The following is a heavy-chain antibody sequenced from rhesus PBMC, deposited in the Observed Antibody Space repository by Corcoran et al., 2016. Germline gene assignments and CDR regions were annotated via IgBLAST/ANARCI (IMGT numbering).Heavy chain of an antibody. Sequence: EVQLVQSGAEVKRPGESLRISCKTSGYSFTGRWISWVRQMTGKGLEWMGSIYPGDYDTKYKPYVKRNVTIAADKAISTTYLQWRSLKASDTAKYYCAKFSSGGSGCDYWGQGVLVTVSS. V-gene: IGHV5-43*01. CDR2: IYPGDYDT. J-gene: IGHJ4*01. CDR3: AKFSSGGSGCDY. CDR1: GYSFTGRW. D-gene: IGHD6S26*01.